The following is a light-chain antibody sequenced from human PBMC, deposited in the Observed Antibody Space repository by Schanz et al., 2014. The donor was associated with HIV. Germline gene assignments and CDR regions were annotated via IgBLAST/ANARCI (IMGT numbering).Light chain of an antibody. Sequence: QSVLTQPPSVSAAPGQKVTISCSGGTSNIGKNYVSWYQQLPGTAPKVLIYGNSNRPSGVPDRFSGSKSGTSASLAITGLQAEDEADYYCQSYDTTLSAILFGGGTKVTVL. CDR2: GNS. J-gene: IGLJ2*01. CDR1: TSNIGKNY. V-gene: IGLV1-40*01. CDR3: QSYDTTLSAIL.